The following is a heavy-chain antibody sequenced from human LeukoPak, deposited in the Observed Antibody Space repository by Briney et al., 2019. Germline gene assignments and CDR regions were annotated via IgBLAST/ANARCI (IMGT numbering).Heavy chain of an antibody. CDR1: GFTFDDYA. CDR3: AKGPHYYGSGSLYNFDY. CDR2: ISWNSGSI. J-gene: IGHJ4*02. Sequence: GRSLRLSCAASGFTFDDYAMHWVRHAPGKGLEWVSGISWNSGSIGYADSVKGRFTISRDNAKNSLFLQMNSLRTEDTALYYCAKGPHYYGSGSLYNFDYWGQGTLVTVSS. D-gene: IGHD3-10*01. V-gene: IGHV3-9*01.